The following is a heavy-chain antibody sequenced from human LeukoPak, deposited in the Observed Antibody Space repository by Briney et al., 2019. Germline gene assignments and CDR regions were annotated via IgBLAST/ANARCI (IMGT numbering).Heavy chain of an antibody. V-gene: IGHV4-34*01. CDR2: INHSGST. J-gene: IGHJ6*02. D-gene: IGHD6-13*01. Sequence: PSETLSLTCAVYGGSFSGYSWSWIRPPPGKGLEWIGEINHSGSTNYNPSLKSRVTISVDTSKNQFSLKLSSVTAADTAVYYCARGLRTSSWYREGYYYGMDVWGQGTTVTVSS. CDR3: ARGLRTSSWYREGYYYGMDV. CDR1: GGSFSGYS.